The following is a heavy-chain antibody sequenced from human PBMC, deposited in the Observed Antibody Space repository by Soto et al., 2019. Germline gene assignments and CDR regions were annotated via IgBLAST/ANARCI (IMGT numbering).Heavy chain of an antibody. CDR2: VDPSGVHT. J-gene: IGHJ4*02. D-gene: IGHD5-12*01. V-gene: IGHV1-46*01. CDR3: ARGRYRYSAYDLGDY. CDR1: GYTFTTYF. Sequence: QVQLVQSGADVRRPGASVKVSCMASGYTFTTYFVHWVRQAPGQGLEWMGVVDPSGVHTKYAEKFQGRVAMTGDTSTSTFYMELSSLRSDDTAVYYCARGRYRYSAYDLGDYWGQGRLVTVSS.